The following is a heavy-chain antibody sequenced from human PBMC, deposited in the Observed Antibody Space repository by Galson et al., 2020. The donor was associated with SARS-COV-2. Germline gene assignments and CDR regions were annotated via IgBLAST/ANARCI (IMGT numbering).Heavy chain of an antibody. V-gene: IGHV3-30*01. CDR3: ATTAGGYFHYFDY. J-gene: IGHJ4*02. CDR1: GFTFSTYA. Sequence: GGSLRLSCAASGFTFSTYAMHWVRQAPGKGLEWVAVMSYDGSNTYYADSVKGRFTISRDNSKNTLYLQMNSLRAEDTAVYYCATTAGGYFHYFDYWGQGTLVTVSS. D-gene: IGHD3-22*01. CDR2: MSYDGSNT.